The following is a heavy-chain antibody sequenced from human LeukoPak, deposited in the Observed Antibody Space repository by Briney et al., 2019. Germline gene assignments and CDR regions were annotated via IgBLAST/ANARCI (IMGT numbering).Heavy chain of an antibody. Sequence: GGSLRLSCAASGFTVSSFEMNWVRQAPGKGLEWVSYISSSGTSIHYADSVKGRVTISRENSKNTLYLQMNSLRAEDTAVYFCARDASSGSLHFDYWGQGILVTVSS. CDR1: GFTVSSFE. V-gene: IGHV3-48*03. J-gene: IGHJ4*02. D-gene: IGHD3-10*01. CDR2: ISSSGTSI. CDR3: ARDASSGSLHFDY.